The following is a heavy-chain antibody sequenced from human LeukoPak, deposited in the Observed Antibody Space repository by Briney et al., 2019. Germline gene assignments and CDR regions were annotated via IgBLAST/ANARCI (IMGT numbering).Heavy chain of an antibody. CDR3: AKNNAGGDYYHR. D-gene: IGHD2-21*01. V-gene: IGHV3-43*01. Sequence: GGSQRLSCATSGFTFDHHSMHWVRQPPGKGLEWVSLITWDSSRTHYSGSVEGRFTISRDNSKSSLYLQMDSLRTEDTALYYCAKNNAGGDYYHRWGQGTLVTVS. CDR2: ITWDSSRT. J-gene: IGHJ4*02. CDR1: GFTFDHHS.